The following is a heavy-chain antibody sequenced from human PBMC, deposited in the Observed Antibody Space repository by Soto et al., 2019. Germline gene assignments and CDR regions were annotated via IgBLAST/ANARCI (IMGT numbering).Heavy chain of an antibody. CDR2: ISPNSGGT. CDR3: GKGRRGDVNFFS. Sequence: QVQLVQSGAEVKKSGASVKVSCKASGYTFTGYYIHWVRQAPGQGLEWRGEISPNSGGTKYAQKFRGGVPMTGDTSITKVYMDLSNRAPDDRAVYYWGKGRRGDVNFFSGGRGPLVTVYS. V-gene: IGHV1-2*02. J-gene: IGHJ4*02. D-gene: IGHD3-16*01. CDR1: GYTFTGYY.